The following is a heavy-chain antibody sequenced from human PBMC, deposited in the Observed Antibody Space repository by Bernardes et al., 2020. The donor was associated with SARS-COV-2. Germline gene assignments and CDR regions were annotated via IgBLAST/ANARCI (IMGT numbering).Heavy chain of an antibody. CDR1: GDSISSDY. V-gene: IGHV4-59*08. CDR2: IFYNGYT. J-gene: IGHJ5*02. CDR3: ATNSWTRGYFDP. Sequence: SETLSLTCTVSGDSISSDYWSWIRQPPGKRLEWIGYIFYNGYTSYNPSFKSRATISLDTSENVFSLKLNSVTAADTAVYYCATNSWTRGYFDPWGQGTRVTVSS. D-gene: IGHD2-2*01.